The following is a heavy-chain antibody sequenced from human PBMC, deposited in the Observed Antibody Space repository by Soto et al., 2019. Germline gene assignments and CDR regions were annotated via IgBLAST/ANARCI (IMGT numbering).Heavy chain of an antibody. Sequence: SVKVSCKASGGTFSSYAISWVRQAPGQGLEWLGGISPVIGTTHYAQRFQGRLTITADRSTMTTYMELSGLKSEDTAIYFCARDYSGYDPALNRFDPWGQGTLVTVSS. CDR3: ARDYSGYDPALNRFDP. V-gene: IGHV1-69*06. CDR2: ISPVIGTT. CDR1: GGTFSSYA. J-gene: IGHJ5*02. D-gene: IGHD5-12*01.